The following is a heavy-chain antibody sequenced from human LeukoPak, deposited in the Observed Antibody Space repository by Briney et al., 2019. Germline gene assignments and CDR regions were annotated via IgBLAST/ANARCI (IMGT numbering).Heavy chain of an antibody. Sequence: PSETLSLTCTVSGGSISSSSYYWGWIRQPPGKGLEWIGSIYYSGSTNYNPSLKSRVTISVDTSKNQFSLKLSSVTAADTAVYYCARCVDTASYDYWGQGTLVTVSS. D-gene: IGHD5-18*01. CDR2: IYYSGST. V-gene: IGHV4-39*07. CDR3: ARCVDTASYDY. J-gene: IGHJ4*02. CDR1: GGSISSSSYY.